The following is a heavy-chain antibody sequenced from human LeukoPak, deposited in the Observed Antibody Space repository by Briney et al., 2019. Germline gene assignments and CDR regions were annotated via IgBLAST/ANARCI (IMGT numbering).Heavy chain of an antibody. CDR1: GLTFRNYG. J-gene: IGHJ6*03. D-gene: IGHD3-10*01. Sequence: GESLRLSCAASGLTFRNYGMNWVRQAPGKGLEWLAMIYYDGSDQSYADSVRGRFTISRDNSKNMLYLQLSSLRAEDSAMYFCATHRGDYHYMDVWGKGTTVSVAS. CDR3: ATHRGDYHYMDV. CDR2: IYYDGSDQ. V-gene: IGHV3-33*01.